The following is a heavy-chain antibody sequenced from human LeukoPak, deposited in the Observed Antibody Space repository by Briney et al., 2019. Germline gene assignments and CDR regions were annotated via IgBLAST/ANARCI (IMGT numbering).Heavy chain of an antibody. D-gene: IGHD4-11*01. J-gene: IGHJ4*02. CDR1: GGSISSSSYY. Sequence: ETLSLTCTVSGGSISSSSYYWGWIRQPPGKGLVWVSGIKTDGSDRRYADFVKGRFTISRDNAKNTLYLQMNSLRAEDTAVYYCVRDFLTVTTNDYWGQGTLVTVSS. CDR3: VRDFLTVTTNDY. CDR2: IKTDGSDR. V-gene: IGHV3-74*01.